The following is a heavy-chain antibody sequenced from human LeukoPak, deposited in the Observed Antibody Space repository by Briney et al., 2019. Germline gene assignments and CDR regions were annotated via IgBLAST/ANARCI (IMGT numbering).Heavy chain of an antibody. CDR2: IYHSGST. J-gene: IGHJ4*02. D-gene: IGHD3-3*01. CDR3: ARAEWGLVDY. CDR1: GYSISGGYY. Sequence: PSETLSLTCTVSGYSISGGYYWGWIRQPPGKGLEWIGSIYHSGSTYYNPSLKSRVTISVDTSKNQFSLKLSSVTAADTAVYYCARAEWGLVDYWGQGTLVTVSS. V-gene: IGHV4-38-2*02.